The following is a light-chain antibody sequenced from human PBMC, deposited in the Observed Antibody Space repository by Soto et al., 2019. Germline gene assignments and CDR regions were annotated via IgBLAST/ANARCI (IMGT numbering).Light chain of an antibody. CDR3: QKYNNWPPWT. Sequence: EIVMTQSPATLSVSPGERATLSCRASQSVSNNLAWYQQKPGQAPRLLIYGASTRATGIPARFSGSGSGTEFTLTISSLQSEDFEVYYCQKYNNWPPWTFGQGTKVEIK. CDR2: GAS. V-gene: IGKV3-15*01. J-gene: IGKJ1*01. CDR1: QSVSNN.